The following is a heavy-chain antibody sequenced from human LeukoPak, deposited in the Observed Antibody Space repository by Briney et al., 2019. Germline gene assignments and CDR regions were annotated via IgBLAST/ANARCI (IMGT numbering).Heavy chain of an antibody. CDR2: IAPSDSYT. V-gene: IGHV5-10-1*01. Sequence: GESLKISCKVSGYSFPSYWITWVRQVPGKGLEWMGRIAPSDSYTNYNPSLEGHVTMSVEKSITTVYLQWSSLKASDTAMYYCVRQPPGVYDTTQNWFDPWGQGTLVTVSS. D-gene: IGHD3-22*01. J-gene: IGHJ5*02. CDR3: VRQPPGVYDTTQNWFDP. CDR1: GYSFPSYW.